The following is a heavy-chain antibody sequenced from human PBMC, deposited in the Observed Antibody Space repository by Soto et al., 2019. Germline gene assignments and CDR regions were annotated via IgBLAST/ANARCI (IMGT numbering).Heavy chain of an antibody. CDR3: ARVDYDSSGYPRAFDI. CDR1: GYTFTSYG. CDR2: ISAYNGNT. J-gene: IGHJ3*02. D-gene: IGHD3-22*01. V-gene: IGHV1-18*01. Sequence: ASVKVSCKASGYTFTSYGSSWVRQAPGQGLEWMGWISAYNGNTNYAQKLQGRVTMTTDTSTSTAYMELRSLRSDDTAVYYCARVDYDSSGYPRAFDIWGQGTMVTVSS.